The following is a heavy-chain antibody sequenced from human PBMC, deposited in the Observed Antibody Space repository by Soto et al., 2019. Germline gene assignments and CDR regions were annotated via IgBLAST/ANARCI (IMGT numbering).Heavy chain of an antibody. J-gene: IGHJ4*02. V-gene: IGHV3-53*01. D-gene: IGHD3-10*01. CDR2: IYSGGST. CDR1: GFTVSSNY. CDR3: ARDSRGLFGSGSYYSVY. Sequence: GGSLRLSCAASGFTVSSNYMSWVRQAPGKGLEWVSVIYSGGSTYYVDSVKGRFTISRDNSKNTLYLQMNSLRAEDTAVYYCARDSRGLFGSGSYYSVYWGQGTLVTVSS.